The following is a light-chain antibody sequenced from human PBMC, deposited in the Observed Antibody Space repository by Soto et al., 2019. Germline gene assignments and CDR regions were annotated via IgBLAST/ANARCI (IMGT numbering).Light chain of an antibody. CDR2: DVS. Sequence: QSALTQPASVSGSPGQSITISCTGTSSDVGGYNYVSWYQQHPAKAPKLMIYDVSNRPSGVSNRFSGSTSGNTASLTISGLQAEDEADYYCSSYTSSSTQVFGGGTKLTVL. CDR3: SSYTSSSTQV. V-gene: IGLV2-14*01. CDR1: SSDVGGYNY. J-gene: IGLJ2*01.